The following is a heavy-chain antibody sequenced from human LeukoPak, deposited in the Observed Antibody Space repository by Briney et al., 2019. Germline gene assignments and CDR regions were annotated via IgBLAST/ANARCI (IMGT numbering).Heavy chain of an antibody. D-gene: IGHD3-16*02. V-gene: IGHV4-39*07. CDR3: ARDENGYVWGSFRA. CDR2: IYYSGRT. CDR1: GGSISSSSYY. J-gene: IGHJ5*02. Sequence: SETLSLTCTVSGGSISSSSYYWGWIRQPPGKGLEWIGSIYYSGRTYYNPSLKSRVTISVDTSKNQFSLKLSSVTAADTAVYYCARDENGYVWGSFRAWGQGTLVTVSS.